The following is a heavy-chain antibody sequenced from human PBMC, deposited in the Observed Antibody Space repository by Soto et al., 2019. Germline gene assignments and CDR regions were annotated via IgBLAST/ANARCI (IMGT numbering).Heavy chain of an antibody. J-gene: IGHJ4*02. D-gene: IGHD1-26*01. Sequence: SETLSLTCTVSGGSISSSSYYWGWIRQPPGKGLEWIGSIYYSGSTYYTPSLKSRVTISVDTAKNQFSLKLSSVTAADTAVYYCARHDYQLYSGSYRYYFDYWGQGTLVTVSS. V-gene: IGHV4-39*01. CDR1: GGSISSSSYY. CDR3: ARHDYQLYSGSYRYYFDY. CDR2: IYYSGST.